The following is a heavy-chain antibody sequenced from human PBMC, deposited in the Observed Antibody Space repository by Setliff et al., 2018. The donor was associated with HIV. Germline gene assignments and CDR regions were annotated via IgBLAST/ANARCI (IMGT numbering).Heavy chain of an antibody. J-gene: IGHJ4*02. CDR3: ARALAWPGYFDY. V-gene: IGHV4-4*02. Sequence: SETLSLTCGVSGDSVRKSNWWSWVRQPPGKGMEWNGEIYHSGSTNYNPSLKSRVTISVDKPKNQFSLKLSSVTAADTAVYYCARALAWPGYFDYWGQGTLVTVSS. CDR1: GDSVRKSNW. CDR2: IYHSGST. D-gene: IGHD3-10*01.